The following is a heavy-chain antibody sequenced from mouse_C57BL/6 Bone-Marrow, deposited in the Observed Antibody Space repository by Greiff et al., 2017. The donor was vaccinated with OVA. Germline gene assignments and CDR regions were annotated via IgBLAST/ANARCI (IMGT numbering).Heavy chain of an antibody. CDR1: GYTFTDYE. J-gene: IGHJ4*01. CDR3: TRGYSNYYAMDY. V-gene: IGHV1-15*01. D-gene: IGHD2-5*01. Sequence: QVQLQQSGAELVRPGASVTLSCKASGYTFTDYEMHWVKQTPVHGLEWIGAIDPETGGTAYNQKFKGKAILTAEKYSRTAYMELRSLTSEDSDVYYCTRGYSNYYAMDYWGQGTSVTVSS. CDR2: IDPETGGT.